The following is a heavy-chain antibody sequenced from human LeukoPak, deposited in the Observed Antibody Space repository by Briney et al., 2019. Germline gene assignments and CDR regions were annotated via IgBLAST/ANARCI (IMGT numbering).Heavy chain of an antibody. CDR2: IRYDGSNK. Sequence: HAGGSLRLSCAASGFTFSSYGMHWVRQAPGKGLEWVAFIRYDGSNKYYADSVKGRFTISRDNSKNTLYLQMNSLRAEDTAVYYCAKGPIAAAGRIYYFDYWGQGTLVTVSS. CDR3: AKGPIAAAGRIYYFDY. D-gene: IGHD6-13*01. J-gene: IGHJ4*02. V-gene: IGHV3-30*02. CDR1: GFTFSSYG.